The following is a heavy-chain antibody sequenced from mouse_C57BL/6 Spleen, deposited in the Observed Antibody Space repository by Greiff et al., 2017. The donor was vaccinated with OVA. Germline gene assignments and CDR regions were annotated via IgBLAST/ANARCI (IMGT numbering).Heavy chain of an antibody. D-gene: IGHD2-3*01. CDR3: VLDGYYAYALDY. CDR1: GYAFSSSW. CDR2: IYPGDGDT. V-gene: IGHV1-82*01. J-gene: IGHJ4*01. Sequence: QVQLQQSGPELVKPGASVKISCKASGYAFSSSWMNWVKQRPGKGLEWIGRIYPGDGDTNYNGKFKGKATLTADKSSSTAYMQLSSLTSEDSAVYFCVLDGYYAYALDYWGQGTSVTVSS.